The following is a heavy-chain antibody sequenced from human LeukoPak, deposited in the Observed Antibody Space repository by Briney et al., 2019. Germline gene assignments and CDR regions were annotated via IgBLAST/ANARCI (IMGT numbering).Heavy chain of an antibody. V-gene: IGHV3-48*03. CDR3: ARVGELDNWFDP. D-gene: IGHD1-7*01. Sequence: GGSLRLSCAASGFTFSSYEMNWVRQAPGKGLEWVSYISSSGSTIYYADSVKGRFTISRDNAKNSLYLQMNSLRAEDTAVYYCARVGELDNWFDPWGQGTLVTVSS. CDR1: GFTFSSYE. CDR2: ISSSGSTI. J-gene: IGHJ5*02.